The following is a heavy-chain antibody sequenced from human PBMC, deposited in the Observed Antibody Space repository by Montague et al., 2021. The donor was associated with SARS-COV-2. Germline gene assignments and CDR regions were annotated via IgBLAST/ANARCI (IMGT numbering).Heavy chain of an antibody. V-gene: IGHV4-4*07. J-gene: IGHJ4*02. CDR1: GGSITGFS. D-gene: IGHD6-6*01. CDR2: VTTSGTT. Sequence: SETLSLTCAVSGGSITGFSWSWVRRPAGKGLEWIGRVTTSGTTXXXPSXRSRVTMSVDTSKNQFSLNLNSVTAADTAIYYCARTPTRPLSLDSWGQGTLVTVSS. CDR3: ARTPTRPLSLDS.